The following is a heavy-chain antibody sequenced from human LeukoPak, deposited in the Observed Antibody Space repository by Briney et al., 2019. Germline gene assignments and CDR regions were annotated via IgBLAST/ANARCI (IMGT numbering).Heavy chain of an antibody. V-gene: IGHV3-7*01. CDR2: IKQDGSEK. D-gene: IGHD4-17*01. Sequence: GGSLRLSCAASGFTFSSYWMSWVRQAPGKGLEWVANIKQDGSEKYYVDSVKGRFTISRDNAKNSLYLQMNSLRAEDTAVYYCARGWNDYGDVRDAFDIWGQGTMVTVSS. CDR3: ARGWNDYGDVRDAFDI. CDR1: GFTFSSYW. J-gene: IGHJ3*02.